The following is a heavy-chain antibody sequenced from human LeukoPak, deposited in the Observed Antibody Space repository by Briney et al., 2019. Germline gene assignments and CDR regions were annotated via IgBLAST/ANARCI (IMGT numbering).Heavy chain of an antibody. CDR3: ARRVFGGNCYYDY. D-gene: IGHD4-23*01. CDR2: TGSKANSYTT. J-gene: IGHJ4*02. Sequence: PGGSLRLSCAASGFTFSDHYMDWVRQAPGKGLGWVGRTGSKANSYTTDYAASVKGRFTILRDDSKNSLYLQMNSLKTEDTAVYYCARRVFGGNCYYDYWGQGTLVTVSS. V-gene: IGHV3-72*01. CDR1: GFTFSDHY.